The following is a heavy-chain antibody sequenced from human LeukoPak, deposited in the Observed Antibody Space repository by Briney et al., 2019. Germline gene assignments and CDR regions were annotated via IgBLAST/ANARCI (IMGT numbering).Heavy chain of an antibody. Sequence: ASVKVSCKASGYTFTGYYMHWVRPGPRQGLEWMGWINPNSGGTNYAQKFQGRVTMIRDTSISTAYMELSRLRSDDTAVYYCARLAVADTLWGQGTLVTVSS. J-gene: IGHJ4*02. D-gene: IGHD6-19*01. CDR1: GYTFTGYY. CDR3: ARLAVADTL. V-gene: IGHV1-2*02. CDR2: INPNSGGT.